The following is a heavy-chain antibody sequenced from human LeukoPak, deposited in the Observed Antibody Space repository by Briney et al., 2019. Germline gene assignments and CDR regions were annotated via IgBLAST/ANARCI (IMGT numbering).Heavy chain of an antibody. CDR3: ARDRSYYGSGSLNWFDP. CDR1: GYTFTGYY. Sequence: GASVKVSCKASGYTFTGYYMHWVRQAPGQGLEWMGRINPSSGGTNYAQKFQGRVTMTRDTSINTAYMDLSSLRSDDTAVYYCARDRSYYGSGSLNWFDPWGQGTLVTVSS. V-gene: IGHV1-2*06. J-gene: IGHJ5*02. CDR2: INPSSGGT. D-gene: IGHD3-10*01.